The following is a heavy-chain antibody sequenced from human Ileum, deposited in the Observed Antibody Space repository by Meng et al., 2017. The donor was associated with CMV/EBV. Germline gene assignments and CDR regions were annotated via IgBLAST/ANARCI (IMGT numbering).Heavy chain of an antibody. Sequence: ESLKISCAVSGLTFSNYWMTWVRQAPGKGLEWIGEINHSGSTNYNPSLKSRVTISVDTSKNQFSLKLSSVTAADTAVYYCARRPRITMIVVVISYFDYWGQGTLVTVSS. CDR2: INHSGST. CDR3: ARRPRITMIVVVISYFDY. CDR1: GLTFSNYW. D-gene: IGHD3-22*01. J-gene: IGHJ4*02. V-gene: IGHV4-34*01.